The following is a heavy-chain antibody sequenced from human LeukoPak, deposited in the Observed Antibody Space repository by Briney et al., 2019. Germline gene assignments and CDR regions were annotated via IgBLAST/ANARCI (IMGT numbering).Heavy chain of an antibody. V-gene: IGHV3-21*01. J-gene: IGHJ6*02. CDR2: ISSSSSYI. CDR3: ARGITIFGVVTYYYYYGMDV. Sequence: GGSLRLSCAASGFTFSSYSMNWVRQAPGKGLEWVSSISSSSSYIYYADSVKGRFTISRDNAKNSLYLQMNSLRAEDTAVYYCARGITIFGVVTYYYYYGMDVWGQGTTVTVSS. CDR1: GFTFSSYS. D-gene: IGHD3-3*01.